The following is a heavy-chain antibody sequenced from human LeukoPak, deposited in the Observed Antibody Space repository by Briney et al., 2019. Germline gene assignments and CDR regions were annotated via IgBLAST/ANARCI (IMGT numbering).Heavy chain of an antibody. J-gene: IGHJ4*02. V-gene: IGHV1-69*06. CDR2: IIPIFGTA. CDR3: QVVPAAKYYFDY. CDR1: GGTFSGYA. D-gene: IGHD2-2*01. Sequence: SVKVSCKASGGTFSGYAISWVRQAPGQGLEWMGGIIPIFGTANYAQKFQGRVTITADKSTSTAYMELSSLRSEDTAVYYCQVVPAAKYYFDYWGQGTLVTVSS.